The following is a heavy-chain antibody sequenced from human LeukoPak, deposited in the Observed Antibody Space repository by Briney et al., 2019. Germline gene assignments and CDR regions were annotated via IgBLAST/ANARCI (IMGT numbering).Heavy chain of an antibody. V-gene: IGHV3-48*01. D-gene: IGHD3-9*01. CDR2: ISSSSSAI. Sequence: QTGGSLRLSCAASGFTFSSYSMNWVRQAPGKGLEWVSCISSSSSAIYYADSVKGRFTISRDNSKNTLYLQMNSLRAEDTAVYYCAKAHFDWLDLFDYWGQGTLVTVSS. CDR1: GFTFSSYS. CDR3: AKAHFDWLDLFDY. J-gene: IGHJ4*02.